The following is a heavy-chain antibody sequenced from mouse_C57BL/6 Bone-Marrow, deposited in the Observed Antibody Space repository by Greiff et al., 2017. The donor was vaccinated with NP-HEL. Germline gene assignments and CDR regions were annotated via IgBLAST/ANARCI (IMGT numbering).Heavy chain of an antibody. CDR2: IDPNSGGT. Sequence: QVQLQQPGAELVKPGASVKLSCKASGYTFTSYWMHWVKQRPGRGLEWIGRIDPNSGGTKYNEKFKSKATLTVDKPSSTAYMQLSSLTSEDAAVYYCARCTTGVALYAMYYWGQGTSVTVSS. CDR1: GYTFTSYW. D-gene: IGHD1-1*01. J-gene: IGHJ4*01. CDR3: ARCTTGVALYAMYY. V-gene: IGHV1-72*01.